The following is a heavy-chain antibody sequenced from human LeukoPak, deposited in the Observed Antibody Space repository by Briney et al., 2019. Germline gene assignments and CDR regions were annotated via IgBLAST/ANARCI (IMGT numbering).Heavy chain of an antibody. V-gene: IGHV1-69*13. J-gene: IGHJ3*02. CDR1: GYTFTSYY. Sequence: ASVKVSCKTSGYTFTSYYMHWVRQAPGQGLEWMGGIIPIFGTANYAQKFQGRVTITADESTSTAYMELSSLRSEDTAVYYCASGSHCTNGVCYTRPLDAFDIWGQGTMVTVSS. CDR3: ASGSHCTNGVCYTRPLDAFDI. D-gene: IGHD2-8*01. CDR2: IIPIFGTA.